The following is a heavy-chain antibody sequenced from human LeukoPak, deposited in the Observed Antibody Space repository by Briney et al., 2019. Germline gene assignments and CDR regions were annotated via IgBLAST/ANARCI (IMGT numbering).Heavy chain of an antibody. Sequence: SVKVSCKASGGTFSSYAISWVRQAPGQGLEWMGRIIPILGIANYAQKFQGRVTITADKSTSTAYLELSSLRSEYTAVYYWARVRRYFDWLLYGWGYFDYLGQGTLVTVSS. J-gene: IGHJ4*02. V-gene: IGHV1-69*04. D-gene: IGHD3-9*01. CDR1: GGTFSSYA. CDR3: ARVRRYFDWLLYGWGYFDY. CDR2: IIPILGIA.